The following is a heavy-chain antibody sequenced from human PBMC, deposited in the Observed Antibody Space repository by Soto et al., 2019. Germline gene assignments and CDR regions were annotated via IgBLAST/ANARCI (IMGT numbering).Heavy chain of an antibody. J-gene: IGHJ3*02. CDR1: GGSISSYY. Sequence: SETLSLTCSVSGGSISSYYWSWIRQPPGKGLEWIGYIFYSGSTNYNPSLKSRVTISVDTSKNQFSLKLSSVTAADTAVYYCARGVTVARAFDIWGQGTLVTVSS. V-gene: IGHV4-59*01. CDR2: IFYSGST. CDR3: ARGVTVARAFDI. D-gene: IGHD4-17*01.